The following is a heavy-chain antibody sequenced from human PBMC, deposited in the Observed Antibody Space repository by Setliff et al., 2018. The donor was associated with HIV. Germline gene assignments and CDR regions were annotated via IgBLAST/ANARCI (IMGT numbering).Heavy chain of an antibody. Sequence: SETLSLTCTVSGVSVSSGGYYWGWIRQPPGKGLEWIGSIYYSGSTYYNPSLKSRVTISVDTSKNQFSLKLSSVTAADTAVYYCARHATYYDILTGYYYYYYMDVWGKGTTVTVSS. CDR2: IYYSGST. D-gene: IGHD3-9*01. CDR1: GVSVSSGGYY. J-gene: IGHJ6*03. CDR3: ARHATYYDILTGYYYYYYMDV. V-gene: IGHV4-39*01.